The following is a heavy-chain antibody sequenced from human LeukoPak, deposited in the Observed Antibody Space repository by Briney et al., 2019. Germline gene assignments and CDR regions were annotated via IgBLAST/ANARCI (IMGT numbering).Heavy chain of an antibody. CDR2: ISGSGGST. CDR1: GFTFSSYA. D-gene: IGHD2-21*02. Sequence: GGSLRLSCAASGFTFSSYAMSWVRQAPVKGLEWVSAISGSGGSTYYADSVKGRFTISRDNSKNTLYLQMNSLRAEDTAVYYCAKGNLVVTAPIDYWGQGTLVTVSS. CDR3: AKGNLVVTAPIDY. J-gene: IGHJ4*02. V-gene: IGHV3-23*01.